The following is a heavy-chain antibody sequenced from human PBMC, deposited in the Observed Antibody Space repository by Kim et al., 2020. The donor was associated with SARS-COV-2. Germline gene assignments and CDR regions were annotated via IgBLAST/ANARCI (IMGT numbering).Heavy chain of an antibody. CDR3: ARTLYCTNGVCYGIDY. Sequence: GGSLRLSCAASGFTFSSYAMHWVRQAPGKGLEWVAVISYDGSNKYYADSVKGRFTISRDNSKNTLYLQMNSLRAEDTAVYYCARTLYCTNGVCYGIDYWGQGTLVTVSS. CDR2: ISYDGSNK. V-gene: IGHV3-30-3*01. CDR1: GFTFSSYA. J-gene: IGHJ4*02. D-gene: IGHD2-8*01.